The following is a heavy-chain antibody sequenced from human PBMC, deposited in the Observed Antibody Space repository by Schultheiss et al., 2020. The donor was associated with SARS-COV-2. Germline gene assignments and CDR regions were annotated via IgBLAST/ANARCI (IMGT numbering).Heavy chain of an antibody. D-gene: IGHD2-15*01. CDR1: GFSFNDFG. Sequence: SCVVSGFSFNDFGMHWVRQLPGKGLEWVAFTSYNGSQIHYADSVRGRFTVSRDNSKSTLYLQMNSLRGDDAATYYCARHSDGRGPPDLWGQGTLVTVSS. J-gene: IGHJ5*02. V-gene: IGHV3-30*03. CDR2: TSYNGSQI. CDR3: ARHSDGRGPPDL.